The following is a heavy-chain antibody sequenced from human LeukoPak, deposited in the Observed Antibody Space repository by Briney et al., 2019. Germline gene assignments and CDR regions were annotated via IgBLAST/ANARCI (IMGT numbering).Heavy chain of an antibody. CDR1: GGTFSSYA. CDR2: IIPIFGRA. J-gene: IGHJ4*02. V-gene: IGHV1-69*01. D-gene: IGHD2-15*01. Sequence: ASVKVSCKASGGTFSSYAISWVRQAPGQGLEWMGGIIPIFGRANYAQKFQGRVKITADESTSTAYMELSSLRSEDTAVYYCATSRKLLLHIAAYWGQGTLVTVSS. CDR3: ATSRKLLLHIAAY.